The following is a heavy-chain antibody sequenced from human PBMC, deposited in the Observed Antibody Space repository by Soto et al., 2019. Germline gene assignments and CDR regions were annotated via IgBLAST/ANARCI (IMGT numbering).Heavy chain of an antibody. Sequence: ASVKVSCKASVSTFPSYGIGWVRKAPGQRLEWMGRISAYNGNTNYAQKLQGRGTMTTDTSTSTAYMELRSLRSDDTAVYYCAREGPRPYYYYGMDVWGQGTTVTVSS. J-gene: IGHJ6*02. CDR2: ISAYNGNT. CDR3: AREGPRPYYYYGMDV. V-gene: IGHV1-18*01. CDR1: VSTFPSYG.